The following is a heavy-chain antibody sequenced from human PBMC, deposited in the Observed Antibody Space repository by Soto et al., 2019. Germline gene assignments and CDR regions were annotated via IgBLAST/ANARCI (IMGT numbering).Heavy chain of an antibody. CDR3: ASEGMSRPRWVFDY. CDR1: GFTFGSYP. V-gene: IGHV3-64*01. CDR2: ISTNGDST. D-gene: IGHD6-13*01. J-gene: IGHJ4*02. Sequence: EVQLVESGGGLVQPGGSLRLSCAASGFTFGSYPMHWVRQAPGKGLEYVSAISTNGDSTFYATSVKGRFTISRDNSKNTLYLQMGSLRAEDMGVYYCASEGMSRPRWVFDYWGQGTLVTASS.